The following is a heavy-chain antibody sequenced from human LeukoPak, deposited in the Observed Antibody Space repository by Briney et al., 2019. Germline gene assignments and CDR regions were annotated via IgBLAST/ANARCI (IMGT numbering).Heavy chain of an antibody. CDR1: GFTVSSNY. CDR3: AKGPHASTWNNWFDP. Sequence: GGSLRLSCAASGFTVSSNYMSWVRQAPGKGLEWLSGVSGSGGSTFYADSVKGRFTISRDNSQNTLYLQLNSLRADDTAIYYCAKGPHASTWNNWFDPWGQGTLVTVSS. J-gene: IGHJ5*02. V-gene: IGHV3-23*01. CDR2: VSGSGGST. D-gene: IGHD6-13*01.